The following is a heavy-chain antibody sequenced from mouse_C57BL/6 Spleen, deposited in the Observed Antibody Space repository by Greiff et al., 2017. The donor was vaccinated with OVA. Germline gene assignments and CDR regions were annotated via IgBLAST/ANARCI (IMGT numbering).Heavy chain of an antibody. D-gene: IGHD2-4*01. CDR2: ISNGGGST. CDR1: GFTFSDYY. V-gene: IGHV5-12*01. Sequence: EVKLVESGGGLVQPGGSLKLSCAASGFTFSDYYMYWVRQTPEKRLEWVAYISNGGGSTYYPDTVKGRFTISRDNAKNTLYLQMSRLKSEDTAMYYCTRHYDYDGAAMDYWGQGTSVTVSS. J-gene: IGHJ4*01. CDR3: TRHYDYDGAAMDY.